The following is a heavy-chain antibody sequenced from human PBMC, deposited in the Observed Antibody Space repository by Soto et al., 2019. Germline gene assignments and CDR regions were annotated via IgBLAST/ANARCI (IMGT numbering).Heavy chain of an antibody. CDR2: ISGSGGST. J-gene: IGHJ6*02. Sequence: SGGSLRLSCAASGFTFSSYAMSWVRQAPGKGLEWVSAISGSGGSTYYADSVKGRFTISRDNSKNTLYLQMNSLRAEDTAVYYCAKGELGYCSSASCYTYYYYGMDVWGQGTTVTVSS. CDR1: GFTFSSYA. V-gene: IGHV3-23*01. D-gene: IGHD2-2*02. CDR3: AKGELGYCSSASCYTYYYYGMDV.